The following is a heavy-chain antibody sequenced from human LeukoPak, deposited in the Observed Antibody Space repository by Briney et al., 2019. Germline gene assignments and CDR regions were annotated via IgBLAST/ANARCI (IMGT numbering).Heavy chain of an antibody. J-gene: IGHJ4*02. CDR1: GFTFSTYS. D-gene: IGHD3-10*01. CDR3: ARDPPIYGSGSFYLGAYYVDY. V-gene: IGHV3-21*01. CDR2: ISRSGSYI. Sequence: GGSLRLSCAASGFTFSTYSMNWVRQAPGKGLEWVSSISRSGSYIYYADSVKGRFTISRDTAKNSLYLQMNSLRAGDTAMYYCARDPPIYGSGSFYLGAYYVDYWGQGALVTVSS.